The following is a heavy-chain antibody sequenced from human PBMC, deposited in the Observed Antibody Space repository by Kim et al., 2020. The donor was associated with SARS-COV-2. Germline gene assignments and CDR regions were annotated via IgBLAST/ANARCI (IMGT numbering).Heavy chain of an antibody. Sequence: GGSLRLSCAASGFTFDDYAMHWVRQAPGKGLEWVSGISWNSGSIGYADSVKGRFTISRDNAKNSLYLQMNSLRAEDTALYYCAKDMRSSWSGYIPPYYYYGMDGWGQGTTVTVSS. V-gene: IGHV3-9*01. J-gene: IGHJ6*02. CDR2: ISWNSGSI. D-gene: IGHD3-3*01. CDR1: GFTFDDYA. CDR3: AKDMRSSWSGYIPPYYYYGMDG.